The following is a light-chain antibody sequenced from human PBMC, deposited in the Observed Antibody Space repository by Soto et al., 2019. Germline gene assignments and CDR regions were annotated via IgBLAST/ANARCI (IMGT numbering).Light chain of an antibody. CDR2: EVN. V-gene: IGLV2-14*01. J-gene: IGLJ3*02. CDR3: SSYTTSSTLV. CDR1: SSDVGGYNY. Sequence: QSALTQPASVSGSPGQSITISCTGTSSDVGGYNYVSWYQHHPGKAPKLIIYEVNNRPSGVSNRFSGSKSGNTASLTISGLPAEDEADYYCSSYTTSSTLVFGGGTQLTVL.